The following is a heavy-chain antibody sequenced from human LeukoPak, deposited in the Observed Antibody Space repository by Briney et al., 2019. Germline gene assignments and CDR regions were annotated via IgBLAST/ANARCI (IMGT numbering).Heavy chain of an antibody. Sequence: AGGSPRLSCAASGFTFSSYAMSWVRQAPGKGLEWVSAISGSGGSTYYADSVKGRFTISRDNSKNTLYLQMNSLRAEDPAVYYCAKDQLVTTPLDWFDPWGQGTLVTVSS. CDR1: GFTFSSYA. D-gene: IGHD6-13*01. CDR2: ISGSGGST. V-gene: IGHV3-23*01. J-gene: IGHJ5*02. CDR3: AKDQLVTTPLDWFDP.